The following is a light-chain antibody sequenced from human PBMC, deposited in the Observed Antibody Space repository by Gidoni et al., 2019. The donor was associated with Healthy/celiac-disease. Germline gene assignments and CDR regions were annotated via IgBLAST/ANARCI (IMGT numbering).Light chain of an antibody. CDR3: QQYYSYPYT. J-gene: IGKJ2*01. CDR1: QGISSY. CDR2: AAS. V-gene: IGKV1-8*01. Sequence: IRLTPSPSSFSASTGDRVTITCRASQGISSYLAWYQQKPGKAPKLLIYAASTLQSGVPSRFSGSGSGTDFTLTISCLQSEDFATYYCQQYYSYPYTFGQGTKLEIK.